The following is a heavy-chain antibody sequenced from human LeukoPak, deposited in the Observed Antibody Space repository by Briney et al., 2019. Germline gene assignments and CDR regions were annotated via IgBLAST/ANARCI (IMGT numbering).Heavy chain of an antibody. CDR2: ISSSSSTI. CDR1: GFTFRSYS. CDR3: ARGGKLNSGSYRFDY. V-gene: IGHV3-48*04. Sequence: GGSLRLSCAASGFTFRSYSMNWVRQAPGKGLEWVSYISSSSSTIYYADSVKGRFTISRDNAKNSLYLQMNSLRAEDTAVYYCARGGKLNSGSYRFDYWGQGTLVTVSS. J-gene: IGHJ4*02. D-gene: IGHD1-26*01.